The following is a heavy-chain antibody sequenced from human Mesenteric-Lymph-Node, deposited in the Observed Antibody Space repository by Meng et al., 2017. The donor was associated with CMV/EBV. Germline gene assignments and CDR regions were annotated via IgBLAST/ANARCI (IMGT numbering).Heavy chain of an antibody. V-gene: IGHV3-30*04. D-gene: IGHD3-3*01. CDR3: AKDRAPDQKLYYDFWSGWAY. J-gene: IGHJ4*02. CDR2: ISYDGSNK. CDR1: GFIFSSYA. Sequence: GESLKISCAASGFIFSSYAMHWVRQAPGKGLEWVAVISYDGSNKYYADSVKGRFTISRDNSKNTLYLQMNSLRAEDTAVYYCAKDRAPDQKLYYDFWSGWAYWGQGTLVTVSS.